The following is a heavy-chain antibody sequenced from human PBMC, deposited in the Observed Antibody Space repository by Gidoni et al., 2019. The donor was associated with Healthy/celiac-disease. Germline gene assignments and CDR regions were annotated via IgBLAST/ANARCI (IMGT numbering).Heavy chain of an antibody. CDR3: AKDIGATIPLYYGMDV. D-gene: IGHD5-12*01. J-gene: IGHJ6*02. CDR1: GFTFDDYA. Sequence: EVQLVESGGGLVQPGRSLTLSCAASGFTFDDYAMHWVRQAPGKGLEWVSGISWNSGSIGYADSVKGRFTISRDNAKNSLYLQMNSLRAEDTALYYCAKDIGATIPLYYGMDVWGQGTTVTVSS. V-gene: IGHV3-9*01. CDR2: ISWNSGSI.